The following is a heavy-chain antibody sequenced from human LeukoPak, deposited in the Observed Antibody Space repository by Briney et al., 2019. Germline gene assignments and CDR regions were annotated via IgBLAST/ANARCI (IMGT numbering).Heavy chain of an antibody. CDR2: IWYDGSNK. J-gene: IGHJ6*02. CDR1: GFTFSSYG. Sequence: PGRSLRLSCAASGFTFSSYGMHWVRQAPGKGREGVAVIWYDGSNKYYADSVKGRFTISRDNSKNTLYLQMNSLRAEDTAVYYCARDQGYYDSSGYYYAGDYYYGMDVWGQGTTVTVSS. CDR3: ARDQGYYDSSGYYYAGDYYYGMDV. D-gene: IGHD3-22*01. V-gene: IGHV3-33*01.